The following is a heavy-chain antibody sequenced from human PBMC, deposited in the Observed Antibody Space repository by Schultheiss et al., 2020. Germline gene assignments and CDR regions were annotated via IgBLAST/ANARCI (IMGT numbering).Heavy chain of an antibody. CDR1: GGSISSDH. D-gene: IGHD2-21*01. CDR3: ARVVFLSYFDY. J-gene: IGHJ4*02. CDR2: IYYSGRT. V-gene: IGHV4-59*08. Sequence: SETLSLTCTVSGGSISSDHWSWIRQPPGKGLEWIGYIYYSGRTNYNPSLNSRVTISVDTSKGQFSLELSSVTAADTAVYYCARVVFLSYFDYWGQGTLVTVSS.